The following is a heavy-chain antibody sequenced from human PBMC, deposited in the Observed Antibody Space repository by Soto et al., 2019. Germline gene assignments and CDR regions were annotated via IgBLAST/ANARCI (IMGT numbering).Heavy chain of an antibody. CDR2: ISVSGGST. CDR3: AKVNGQGDYYYYGMDV. Sequence: HPGGSLRLSCAASGFTFSGHAMSWVRQAPGKGLEWVSSISVSGGSTYYANSVKGRFTISRDNSKNTLFLQMNSLRAEDTAVYFCAKVNGQGDYYYYGMDVWGQGTTVTVSS. D-gene: IGHD2-8*01. V-gene: IGHV3-23*01. CDR1: GFTFSGHA. J-gene: IGHJ6*02.